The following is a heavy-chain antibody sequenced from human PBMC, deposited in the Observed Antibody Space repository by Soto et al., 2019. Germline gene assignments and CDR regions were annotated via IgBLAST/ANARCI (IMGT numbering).Heavy chain of an antibody. J-gene: IGHJ4*02. CDR2: ISSNGGST. V-gene: IGHV3-64D*06. Sequence: GGSLRLSCSASGLTFSSYAMDWVRQAPGKGLEYVSAISSNGGSTYYADSVKGRFTISRDNSKTTLYLQMSSLRAEDTAVYYCVKALRYFDWLPDFDYWGQGTLVTVSS. D-gene: IGHD3-9*01. CDR3: VKALRYFDWLPDFDY. CDR1: GLTFSSYA.